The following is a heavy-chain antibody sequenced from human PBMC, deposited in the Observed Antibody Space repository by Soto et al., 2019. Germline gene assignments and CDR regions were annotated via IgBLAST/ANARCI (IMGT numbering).Heavy chain of an antibody. D-gene: IGHD2-15*01. CDR3: VRGVVVVVGSTAENFDH. Sequence: HPGGSLRLSCVTSGFTFTKYSMNWVRQAPGKGLEWVSYISYSGETKYYADSLKGRYAISRDDAKNSVYLQMNSLRDEDTAFYYCVRGVVVVVGSTAENFDHWGQGTLVTVS. V-gene: IGHV3-48*02. CDR2: ISYSGETK. J-gene: IGHJ4*02. CDR1: GFTFTKYS.